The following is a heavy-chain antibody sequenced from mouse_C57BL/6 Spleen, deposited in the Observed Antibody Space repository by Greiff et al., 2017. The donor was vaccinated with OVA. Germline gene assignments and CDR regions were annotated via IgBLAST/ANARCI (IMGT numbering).Heavy chain of an antibody. CDR2: IRSKSNNYAT. V-gene: IGHV10-1*01. D-gene: IGHD2-4*01. CDR1: GFSFNTYA. Sequence: EVLLVESGGGLVQPKGSLKLSCAASGFSFNTYAMNWVRQAPGKGLEWVARIRSKSNNYATYYADSVKDRFTISRDDSESMLYLQMNNLKTEYTAMYYCVRWGMIGFDYWGQGTTLTVSS. CDR3: VRWGMIGFDY. J-gene: IGHJ2*01.